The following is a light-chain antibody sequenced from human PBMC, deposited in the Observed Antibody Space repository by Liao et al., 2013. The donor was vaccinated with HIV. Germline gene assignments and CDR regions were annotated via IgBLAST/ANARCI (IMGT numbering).Light chain of an antibody. V-gene: IGLV3-21*01. CDR1: NIGIKR. CDR2: YDK. J-gene: IGLJ2*01. CDR3: QAWDSNEVI. Sequence: SYELTQPPSVSVAPGETARITCGGNNIGIKRVHWYQHKPGQAPVLVIYYDKSRPSGIPERFSGSTSGNTATLTISGTQAMDEADYYCQAWDSNEVIFGGGTKLSVL.